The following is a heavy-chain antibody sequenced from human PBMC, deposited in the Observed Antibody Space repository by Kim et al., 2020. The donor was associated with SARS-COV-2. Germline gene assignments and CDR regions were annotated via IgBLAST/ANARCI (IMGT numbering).Heavy chain of an antibody. CDR2: ISPYHGTT. V-gene: IGHV1-18*01. D-gene: IGHD3-10*01. CDR1: GYTFTSYP. J-gene: IGHJ4*02. Sequence: ASVKVSCKASGYTFTSYPIIWVRQAPGQGLEWMGWISPYHGTTYYGQKCQGRVTLTTDLSTDTAFMEMRGLRSDDTAVYYCARGRYSMVRKEYFFDFWGQGSPVTVSS. CDR3: ARGRYSMVRKEYFFDF.